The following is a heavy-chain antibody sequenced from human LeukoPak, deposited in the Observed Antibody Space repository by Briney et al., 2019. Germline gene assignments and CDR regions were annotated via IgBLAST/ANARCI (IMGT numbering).Heavy chain of an antibody. CDR1: GGSISSYY. CDR3: ARIEGDDYVWGSYRRPFDY. J-gene: IGHJ4*02. CDR2: MYYNRST. V-gene: IGHV4-59*01. D-gene: IGHD3-16*02. Sequence: SETLSLTCTVSGGSISSYYWSWIRQPAGKGLEWIGYMYYNRSTNYNPSLKSRVTISVDTSKNQFSLKLSSVTAADTAVYYCARIEGDDYVWGSYRRPFDYWGQGTLVTVSS.